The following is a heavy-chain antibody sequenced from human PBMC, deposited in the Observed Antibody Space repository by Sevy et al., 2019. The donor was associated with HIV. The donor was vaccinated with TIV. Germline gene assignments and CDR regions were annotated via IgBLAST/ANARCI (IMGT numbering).Heavy chain of an antibody. J-gene: IGHJ4*02. Sequence: SETLSLTCTVSGGSITSLYWNWIRHPPGKGLEWIANIYYNGHINYNPSLKSRVTLSLDTSKNQFSRRLSSVTAADTAMYYCAGENAWGRGYSWGQGTLVTVSS. CDR2: IYYNGHI. V-gene: IGHV4-59*08. CDR1: GGSITSLY. CDR3: AGENAWGRGYS. D-gene: IGHD1-26*01.